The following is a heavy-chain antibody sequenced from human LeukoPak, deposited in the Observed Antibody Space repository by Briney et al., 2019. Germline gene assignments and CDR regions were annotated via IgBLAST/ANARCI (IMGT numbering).Heavy chain of an antibody. D-gene: IGHD5-12*01. CDR3: AKGGGYEAQYYYYYLDV. V-gene: IGHV3-23*01. CDR1: GFTFYSYA. J-gene: IGHJ6*03. Sequence: GGSLRLSCAASGFTFYSYAMNWVRQAPGKGLEWVSTFSGSGGSTYYADSVKGRFTISRDNSKNTLYLQMKSLRAEDTAVYYCAKGGGYEAQYYYYYLDVWGKGTTVTISS. CDR2: FSGSGGST.